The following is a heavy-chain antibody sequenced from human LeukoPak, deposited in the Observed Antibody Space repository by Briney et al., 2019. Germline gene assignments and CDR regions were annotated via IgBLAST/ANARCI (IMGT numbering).Heavy chain of an antibody. CDR2: IKPDGSEE. V-gene: IGHV3-7*01. Sequence: GGSLRLSCAASGFAFGSYYMNWVRQAPGKGLEWVANIKPDGSEENYVDSVRGRFTISRDNAKNSVYLQMHSLRADDTALYYCVRGHYADYTSQGTLVTVSS. CDR3: VRGHYADY. CDR1: GFAFGSYY. J-gene: IGHJ4*02.